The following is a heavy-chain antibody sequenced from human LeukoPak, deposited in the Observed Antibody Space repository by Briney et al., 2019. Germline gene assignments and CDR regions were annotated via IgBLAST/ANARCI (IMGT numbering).Heavy chain of an antibody. D-gene: IGHD3-10*01. CDR1: GDSISSTTFL. CDR2: MFDSGTV. V-gene: IGHV4-39*01. CDR3: ARHGYYDSGSYYYFDY. Sequence: SETLSLTCTVSGDSISSTTFLWGWIRQPPGKGLEWIGSMFDSGTVYYNPSLTSRVTISVDTSKNDLALNLSFVTAADTAVYYCARHGYYDSGSYYYFDYWGQGALVTVSS. J-gene: IGHJ4*02.